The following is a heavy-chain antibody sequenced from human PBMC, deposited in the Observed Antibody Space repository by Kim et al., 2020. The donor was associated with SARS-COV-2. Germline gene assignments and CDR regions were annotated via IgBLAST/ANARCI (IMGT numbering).Heavy chain of an antibody. CDR3: ASHTGYTGSGDYDY. J-gene: IGHJ4*02. D-gene: IGHD4-17*01. Sequence: NPCLKSRVTISVGTSKNQVSLKLSSVTAADTAVYYCASHTGYTGSGDYDYWGQGTLVTVSS. V-gene: IGHV4-39*01.